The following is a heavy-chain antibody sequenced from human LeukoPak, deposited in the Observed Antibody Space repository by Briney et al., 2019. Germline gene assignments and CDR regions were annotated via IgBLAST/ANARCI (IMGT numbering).Heavy chain of an antibody. CDR1: GYTFTSYY. CDR3: ARDDYGGNSRAIDY. V-gene: IGHV1-46*01. Sequence: ASVKVSCKASGYTFTSYYMHWVRQAPGQGVKWMGIINPSGGSTSYAQKFQGRVTMTRDTSTSTVYMEPSSLRSEDTAVDYCARDDYGGNSRAIDYWGQGTLVTVSS. J-gene: IGHJ4*02. D-gene: IGHD4-23*01. CDR2: INPSGGST.